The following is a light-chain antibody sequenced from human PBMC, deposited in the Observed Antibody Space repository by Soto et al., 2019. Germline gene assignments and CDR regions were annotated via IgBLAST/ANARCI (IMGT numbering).Light chain of an antibody. CDR1: QRISTY. J-gene: IGKJ1*01. CDR2: AAS. V-gene: IGKV1-39*01. CDR3: QQSYSTPRT. Sequence: DIPMTQSPCSLSASVGDRVTITCRASQRISTYLNWYQQKPGKAPNLLIYAASSLQSGVPSRFSGRGSGTDFTLTISSLQPEDFATYFCQQSYSTPRTFGQGTKVEIK.